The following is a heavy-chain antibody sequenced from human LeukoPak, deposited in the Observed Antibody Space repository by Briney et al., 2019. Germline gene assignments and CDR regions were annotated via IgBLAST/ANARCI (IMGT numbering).Heavy chain of an antibody. Sequence: GGSLRLSCAASGFTFSSYAMSWVRQAPGKGLEWVSAISGSGGSTYNADSVKGRFTISRDNSKNTLYLQMNSLRAEDTAVYYCAKGGYDFWSGPSYYFDYWGQGTLVTVSS. J-gene: IGHJ4*02. CDR1: GFTFSSYA. CDR3: AKGGYDFWSGPSYYFDY. CDR2: ISGSGGST. V-gene: IGHV3-23*01. D-gene: IGHD3-3*01.